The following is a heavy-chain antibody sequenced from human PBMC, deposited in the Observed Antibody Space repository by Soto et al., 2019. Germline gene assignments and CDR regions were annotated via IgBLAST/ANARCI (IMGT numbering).Heavy chain of an antibody. CDR1: GFTFSSYA. V-gene: IGHV3-30-3*01. D-gene: IGHD2-8*02. J-gene: IGHJ4*02. Sequence: QVQLVESGGGVVQPGRSLRLSCAASGFTFSSYAMHWVRQAPGKGLEWVAVISYDGSNKYYADSVKGRFTISRDNSKNTLDLQLSSLRAGDTAVYYCASATGGNLAFDYWGQGTLVTVSS. CDR3: ASATGGNLAFDY. CDR2: ISYDGSNK.